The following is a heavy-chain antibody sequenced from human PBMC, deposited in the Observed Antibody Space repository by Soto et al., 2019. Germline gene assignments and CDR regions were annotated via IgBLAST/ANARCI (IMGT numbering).Heavy chain of an antibody. V-gene: IGHV1-18*01. CDR3: ARHGNGDDY. D-gene: IGHD2-8*01. J-gene: IGHJ4*02. CDR1: GYTFTSYG. Sequence: QVQLVQSGAEVKKPGASVKVSCKASGYTFTSYGVNWVRQAPGQGLEWMGWIRSYNNSTNYAQKLQGRVTMTTDTSSNTAYMELRSLRADDTAVYYCARHGNGDDYWGQGTLVTVSS. CDR2: IRSYNNST.